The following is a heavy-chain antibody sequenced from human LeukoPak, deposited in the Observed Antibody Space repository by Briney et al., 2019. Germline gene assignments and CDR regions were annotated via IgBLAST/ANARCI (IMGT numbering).Heavy chain of an antibody. V-gene: IGHV4-34*01. CDR2: INHSGST. CDR3: ARRRRNGDYDY. CDR1: GYSITNGFY. D-gene: IGHD4-17*01. J-gene: IGHJ4*02. Sequence: SETLSLTCTVSGYSITNGFYWSWIRQPPGKGLEWIGEINHSGSTNYNPSLKSRVTISVDTSKNQFSLKLSSVTAADTAVYYCARRRRNGDYDYWGQGTLVTVSS.